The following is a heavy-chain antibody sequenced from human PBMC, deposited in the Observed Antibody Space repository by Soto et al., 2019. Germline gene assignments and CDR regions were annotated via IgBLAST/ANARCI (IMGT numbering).Heavy chain of an antibody. J-gene: IGHJ3*02. V-gene: IGHV4-39*01. CDR2: IYYSGTT. Sequence: QLQLQESGPGLVKPSETLSLTCTVSGGSISSSSYYWGWIRQPPGKGLEWIGSIYYSGTTYYNPSLNSRVTIAVDTAKNQFSLKLSSVTAADTAVYYCARKGGTYTTGTAFDIWGQGTMFTVSS. D-gene: IGHD3-16*01. CDR1: GGSISSSSYY. CDR3: ARKGGTYTTGTAFDI.